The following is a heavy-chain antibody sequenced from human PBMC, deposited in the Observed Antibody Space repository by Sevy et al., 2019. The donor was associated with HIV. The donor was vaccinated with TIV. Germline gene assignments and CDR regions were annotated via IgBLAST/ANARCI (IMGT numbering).Heavy chain of an antibody. Sequence: GGSLRLSCAASGFTFDDYAMHWVRQAPGKGLEWVSGISWNSGSIGYADSVKGRFTISRDNAKNSLYLQMNSLRAEDMALYYCAKGNGIAVAGLFDYWGQGTLVTVSS. CDR3: AKGNGIAVAGLFDY. CDR1: GFTFDDYA. J-gene: IGHJ4*02. V-gene: IGHV3-9*03. D-gene: IGHD6-19*01. CDR2: ISWNSGSI.